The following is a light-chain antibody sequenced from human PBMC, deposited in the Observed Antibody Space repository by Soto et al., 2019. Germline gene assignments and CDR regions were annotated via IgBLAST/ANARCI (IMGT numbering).Light chain of an antibody. CDR1: QSVTSNF. J-gene: IGKJ2*01. Sequence: ENVLTQSPGTLSLSPGERATLSCRASQSVTSNFLSWYQQKPGQAPRLLIYGASTRAAGVPDRFSGSGSGTDFTLTITRLEHEDFAVYYCQQYGSSPLLYTFGQGTKLEVK. CDR3: QQYGSSPLLYT. CDR2: GAS. V-gene: IGKV3-20*01.